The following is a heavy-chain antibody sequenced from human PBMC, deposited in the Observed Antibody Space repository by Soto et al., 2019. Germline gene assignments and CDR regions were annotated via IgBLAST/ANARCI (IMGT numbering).Heavy chain of an antibody. J-gene: IGHJ4*02. CDR3: AKRRDGSGSSLNYFDY. CDR2: ISGSGGST. Sequence: GGSLRLSCAASGFTFSSYAMSWVRQAPGKGLEWVSAISGSGGSTYYADSVKGRFTISRDNSKNTLYLQMNSLRAEDTAVYYCAKRRDGSGSSLNYFDYWGQGTLVTVSS. D-gene: IGHD3-10*01. CDR1: GFTFSSYA. V-gene: IGHV3-23*01.